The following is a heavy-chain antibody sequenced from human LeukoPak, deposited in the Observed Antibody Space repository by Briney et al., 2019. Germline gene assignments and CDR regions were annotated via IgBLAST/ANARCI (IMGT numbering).Heavy chain of an antibody. CDR3: ARASGRDGYNGDY. J-gene: IGHJ4*02. CDR1: GGTFIIYA. CDR2: IIPIFGTA. V-gene: IGHV1-69*06. Sequence: SVKVSFTASGGTFIIYAISWVRQAPGQGLECMGGIIPIFGTANYAQKFQGRVTITADKSTSTAYMELSSLRSEDTAVYYCARASGRDGYNGDYWGQGTLVTVSS. D-gene: IGHD5-24*01.